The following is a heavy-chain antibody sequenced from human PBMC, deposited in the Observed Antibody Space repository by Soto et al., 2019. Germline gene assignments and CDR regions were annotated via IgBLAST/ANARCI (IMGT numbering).Heavy chain of an antibody. Sequence: QVTLKESGPTRLRHTQTLTLTCTFYGFSLNTSGVGVGWIRQPPGRALEWLALIYWDDDKRYSPSLKNRLTITNDTSKNQVVLTMAPMPPVDTFISSCAPKGCLVARVYCNYRGLRALVAVST. V-gene: IGHV2-5*02. CDR1: GFSLNTSGVG. CDR2: IYWDDDK. CDR3: APKGCLVARVYCNY. J-gene: IGHJ4*02. D-gene: IGHD2-15*01.